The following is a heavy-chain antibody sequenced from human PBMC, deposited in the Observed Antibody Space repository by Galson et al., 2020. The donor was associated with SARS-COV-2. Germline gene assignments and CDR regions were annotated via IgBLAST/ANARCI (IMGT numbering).Heavy chain of an antibody. CDR1: GFTFSSYW. J-gene: IGHJ4*02. D-gene: IGHD3-10*01. CDR3: AREQYYYGDFDY. CDR2: IKQDGSEK. Sequence: LSLTCAASGFTFSSYWMSWVRQAPGKGLEWVANIKQDGSEKYYVDSVKGRFTISRDNAKNSLYLQMNSLRAEDTAVYYCAREQYYYGDFDYWGQGTLVTVSS. V-gene: IGHV3-7*01.